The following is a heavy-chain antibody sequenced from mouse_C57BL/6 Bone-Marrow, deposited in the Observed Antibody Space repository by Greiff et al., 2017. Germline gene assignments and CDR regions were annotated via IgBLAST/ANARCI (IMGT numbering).Heavy chain of an antibody. CDR3: ARRGEN. J-gene: IGHJ4*01. CDR2: ISNGGGST. Sequence: DVHLVESGGGLVQPGVSLKLSCAASGFTFSDYYMYWVRQTPEKRLEWVAYISNGGGSTYYPDTVKGRFTISRDNAKNTLYLQMSRLKSEDTAMYYCARRGENWGQGTSVTVSS. CDR1: GFTFSDYY. V-gene: IGHV5-12*01.